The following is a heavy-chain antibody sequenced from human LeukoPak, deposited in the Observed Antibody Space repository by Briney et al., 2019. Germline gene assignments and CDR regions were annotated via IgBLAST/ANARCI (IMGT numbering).Heavy chain of an antibody. J-gene: IGHJ4*02. Sequence: TGGSLRLSCTASGFTLGDYAMSWVRQAPGKGLEWVGFIRSKAYGGTTEYAASVKGRFTIWRDDSKSIAHLQMNSLKTEDTAVYYCTRIVYTAMDVRGQGTLVTVSS. CDR1: GFTLGDYA. D-gene: IGHD5-18*01. CDR2: IRSKAYGGTT. CDR3: TRIVYTAMDV. V-gene: IGHV3-49*04.